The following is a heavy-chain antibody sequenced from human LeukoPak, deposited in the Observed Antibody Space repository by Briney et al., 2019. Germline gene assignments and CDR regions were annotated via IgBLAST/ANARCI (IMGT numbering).Heavy chain of an antibody. Sequence: ASVKVSCKASGGTFSSYVINWVRQPPAQGLEWMGGIILIFGTANYARKFKGRVTMTEDTSTDTAYMELSSLRPEDTAVYYCATRDCSGGSCYGAYYYYMDVWGKGTTVTISS. J-gene: IGHJ6*03. CDR3: ATRDCSGGSCYGAYYYYMDV. CDR1: GGTFSSYV. CDR2: IILIFGTA. D-gene: IGHD2-15*01. V-gene: IGHV1-69*06.